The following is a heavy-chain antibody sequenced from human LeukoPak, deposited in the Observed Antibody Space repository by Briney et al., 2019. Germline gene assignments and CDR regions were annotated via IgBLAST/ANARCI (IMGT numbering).Heavy chain of an antibody. Sequence: ASVKVSCKASGYTFTSYYMHWVRQAPGQGLEWMGWINPNSGGTNYAQKFQGRVTMTRDTSISTAYMELSRLRSDDTAVYYCATRGYCSSTSCYGAFDIWGQGTMVTVSS. CDR2: INPNSGGT. CDR3: ATRGYCSSTSCYGAFDI. V-gene: IGHV1-2*02. CDR1: GYTFTSYY. D-gene: IGHD2-2*01. J-gene: IGHJ3*02.